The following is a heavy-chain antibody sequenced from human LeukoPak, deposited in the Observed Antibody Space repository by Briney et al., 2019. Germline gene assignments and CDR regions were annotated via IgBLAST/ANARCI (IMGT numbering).Heavy chain of an antibody. CDR1: GFTFRDYA. J-gene: IGHJ4*02. D-gene: IGHD6-19*01. CDR2: ISSSGSTI. Sequence: GRSLRLSCVVSGFTFRDYALHWVRQAPGKGLEWVSYISSSGSTIYYADSVKGRFTISRDNAENSLYLQMNSLRAEDTAVYYCASHVEERYSSGFDYWGQGTLVTVSS. V-gene: IGHV3-48*03. CDR3: ASHVEERYSSGFDY.